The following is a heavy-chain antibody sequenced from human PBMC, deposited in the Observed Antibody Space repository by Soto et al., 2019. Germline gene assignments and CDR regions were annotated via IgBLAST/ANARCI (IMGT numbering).Heavy chain of an antibody. CDR1: GGTFSSYA. V-gene: IGHV1-69*13. CDR2: IIPIFGTA. D-gene: IGHD5-12*01. J-gene: IGHJ4*02. Sequence: GASVKVSCKASGGTFSSYAISWVRQAPGQGLEWMGGIIPIFGTANYAQKFQGRVTITADESTSTAYMELSSLRSEDTAVYYCATNSGYDYQKSGIFDYWGQGTPVTVSS. CDR3: ATNSGYDYQKSGIFDY.